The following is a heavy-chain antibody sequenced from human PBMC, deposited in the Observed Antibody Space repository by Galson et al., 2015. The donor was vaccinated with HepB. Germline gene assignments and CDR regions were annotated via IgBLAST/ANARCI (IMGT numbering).Heavy chain of an antibody. Sequence: SLRLSCAASGFTFSSYSMNWVRQAPGKGLEWVSSISSSSSYIYYADSVKGRFTISRDNAKNSLYLQMNSLRAEDTAVYYCARVLRADFDWPSIDHAFDIWGQGTMVTVSS. CDR1: GFTFSSYS. V-gene: IGHV3-21*01. D-gene: IGHD3-9*01. J-gene: IGHJ3*02. CDR3: ARVLRADFDWPSIDHAFDI. CDR2: ISSSSSYI.